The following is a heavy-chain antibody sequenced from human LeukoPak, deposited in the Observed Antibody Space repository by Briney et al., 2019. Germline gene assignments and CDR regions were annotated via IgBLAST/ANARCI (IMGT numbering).Heavy chain of an antibody. J-gene: IGHJ4*02. V-gene: IGHV5-51*01. CDR3: ARGPDGAYYFDS. Sequence: GESLKISCKGSRDSFTNYWIGWLRQMPGKSLEWMGLIYPYDSDTRYSPSFQGQVTISVDKSISTAYLQWTSLKASDTALYFCARGPDGAYYFDSWGQGTLVSVSS. D-gene: IGHD1-14*01. CDR2: IYPYDSDT. CDR1: RDSFTNYW.